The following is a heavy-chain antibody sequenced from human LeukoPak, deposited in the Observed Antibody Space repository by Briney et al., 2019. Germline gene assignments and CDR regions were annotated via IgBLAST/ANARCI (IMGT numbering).Heavy chain of an antibody. D-gene: IGHD4-17*01. CDR3: ARGNDYGDYGVSHGMDV. J-gene: IGHJ6*02. CDR1: GYTFTSYY. V-gene: IGHV1-46*01. Sequence: ASVKVSCKASGYTFTSYYMHWVRQAPGQGLEWMGIINPSGGSTSYAQKFQGRVTMTRDMSTSTVYMELSSLRSEDTAVYYCARGNDYGDYGVSHGMDVWGQGTTVTVSS. CDR2: INPSGGST.